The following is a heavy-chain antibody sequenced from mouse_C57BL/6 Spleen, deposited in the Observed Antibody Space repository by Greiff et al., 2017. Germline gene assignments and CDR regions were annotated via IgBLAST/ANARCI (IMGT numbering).Heavy chain of an antibody. CDR3: AGSLCGTHAMDY. CDR2: INPNNGGT. Sequence: EVKLLEPGPELVKPGASVKIPCKASGYTFTDYNMDWVKQSHGQSLEWIGDINPNNGGTIYNQKFKGKATLTVDKSSSTAYMELRSLTSEDTAVYYSAGSLCGTHAMDYWGQGTSVTVSS. D-gene: IGHD1-1*02. J-gene: IGHJ4*01. V-gene: IGHV1-18*01. CDR1: GYTFTDYN.